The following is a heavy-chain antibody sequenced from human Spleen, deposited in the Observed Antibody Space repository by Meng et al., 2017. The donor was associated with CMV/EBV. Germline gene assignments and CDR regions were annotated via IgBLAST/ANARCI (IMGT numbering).Heavy chain of an antibody. CDR1: GFTFSSYW. D-gene: IGHD6-19*01. V-gene: IGHV3-74*01. CDR2: INSDGSST. Sequence: CAASGFTFSSYWMHWVRQAPGKVLVWVSRINSDGSSTSYADSMKGQFTISRDKSKNTLYLQMNSLRADDTAVYYCAKEWLGDYYFDSWGQGTLVTVSS. CDR3: AKEWLGDYYFDS. J-gene: IGHJ4*02.